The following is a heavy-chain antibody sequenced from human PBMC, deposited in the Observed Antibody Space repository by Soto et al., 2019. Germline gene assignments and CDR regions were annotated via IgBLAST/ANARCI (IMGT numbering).Heavy chain of an antibody. CDR2: INHSGST. CDR1: GGSFSGYY. D-gene: IGHD3-10*01. CDR3: ARGHGSGSFRFDP. Sequence: SETLSLTCAVYGGSFSGYYWSWIRQPPGKGLEWIGEINHSGSTNYNPSLKSRVTISVDTSKNQFSLKLSSVTAADTAVYYCARGHGSGSFRFDPWGQGTLVTVSS. J-gene: IGHJ5*02. V-gene: IGHV4-34*01.